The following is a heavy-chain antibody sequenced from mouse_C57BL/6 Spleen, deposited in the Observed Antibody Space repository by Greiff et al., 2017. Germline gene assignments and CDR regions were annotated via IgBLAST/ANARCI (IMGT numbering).Heavy chain of an antibody. J-gene: IGHJ4*01. V-gene: IGHV2-2*01. D-gene: IGHD1-1*01. Sequence: VKLMESGPGLVQPSQSLSITCTVSGYSLTSYGVHWVRQSPGKGLEWLGVIWRGGSTNYNASFIYRLSISKDNSKSQVFFKMNSLQTDDTAIYYCARGELHGNAMDYWGQGTSVTVSS. CDR2: IWRGGST. CDR1: GYSLTSYG. CDR3: ARGELHGNAMDY.